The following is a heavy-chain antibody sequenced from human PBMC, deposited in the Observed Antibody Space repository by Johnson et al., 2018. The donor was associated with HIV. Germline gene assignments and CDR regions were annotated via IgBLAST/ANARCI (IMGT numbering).Heavy chain of an antibody. V-gene: IGHV3-7*01. Sequence: VQLLESGGGLVKPGGSLRLSCAASGFTFSSYWMSWVRQAPGKGLEWVANIKQDGSEKYYVDSVKGRFTISRDNAKNSLYLQMNSLRAEDTAVYYCAREYYYDSSGYNAFDIWGQGTMVTVSS. CDR2: IKQDGSEK. J-gene: IGHJ3*02. CDR3: AREYYYDSSGYNAFDI. D-gene: IGHD3-22*01. CDR1: GFTFSSYW.